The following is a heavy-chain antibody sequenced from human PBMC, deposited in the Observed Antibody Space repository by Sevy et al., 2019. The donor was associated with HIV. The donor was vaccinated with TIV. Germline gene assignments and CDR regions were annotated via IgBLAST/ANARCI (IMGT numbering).Heavy chain of an antibody. J-gene: IGHJ5*02. V-gene: IGHV4-34*01. CDR3: ARSIASVLPGPLGLFFRVYSNWFGP. CDR1: GGSFSDYY. CDR2: ISHIGRT. Sequence: SETLSLTCAVYGGSFSDYYWSWIRQPPGGGLEWIGEISHIGRTNYNPSLMSRVTMSLDTSTNQFSLKLKSMPAADTAVYYCARSIASVLPGPLGLFFRVYSNWFGPWGQGTLVTVSS. D-gene: IGHD6-13*01.